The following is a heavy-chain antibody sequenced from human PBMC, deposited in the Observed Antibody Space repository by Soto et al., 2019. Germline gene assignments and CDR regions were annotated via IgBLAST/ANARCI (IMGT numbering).Heavy chain of an antibody. Sequence: QVQLVQSGAEVKKPGASVKVYCKASGYTFTSYGISWVRQAPGQGLEWMGWISAYNGNTNYAQKLQGRVTMTTDTSTSTAYMELRSLRSDDTAVYYCAREPSYGLYYYYGMDVWGQGTTVTVSS. J-gene: IGHJ6*02. CDR2: ISAYNGNT. D-gene: IGHD5-18*01. V-gene: IGHV1-18*04. CDR1: GYTFTSYG. CDR3: AREPSYGLYYYYGMDV.